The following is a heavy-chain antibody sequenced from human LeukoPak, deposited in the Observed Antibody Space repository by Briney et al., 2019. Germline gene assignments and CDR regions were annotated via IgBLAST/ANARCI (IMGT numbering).Heavy chain of an antibody. V-gene: IGHV4-59*01. D-gene: IGHD6-6*01. CDR3: ARASSGGYYYYGMDV. J-gene: IGHJ6*02. CDR1: GGSISSYY. Sequence: SETLSLTCTVSGGSISSYYWSWLRQPPGKGLEWIGYIYYSGSANYNPSLKSRVTISVDTSKDQFFLKLTSVTAADTAVYYCARASSGGYYYYGMDVWGQGTTVTVSS. CDR2: IYYSGSA.